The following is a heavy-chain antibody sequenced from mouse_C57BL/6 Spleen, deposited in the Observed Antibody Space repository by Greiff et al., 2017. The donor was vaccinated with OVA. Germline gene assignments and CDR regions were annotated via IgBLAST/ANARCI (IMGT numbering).Heavy chain of an antibody. CDR1: GYSFTGYY. Sequence: EVKLMESGPELVKPGASVKISCKASGYSFTGYYMNWVKQSPEKSLEWIGEINPSTGGTTYNQKFKAKATLTVDKSSSTAYMQLKSLTSEDSAVYYCARSGYYDYDGWYFDVWGTGTTVTVSS. J-gene: IGHJ1*03. V-gene: IGHV1-42*01. D-gene: IGHD2-4*01. CDR2: INPSTGGT. CDR3: ARSGYYDYDGWYFDV.